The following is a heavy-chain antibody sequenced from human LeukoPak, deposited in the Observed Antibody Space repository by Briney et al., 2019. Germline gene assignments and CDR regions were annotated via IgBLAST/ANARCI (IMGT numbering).Heavy chain of an antibody. J-gene: IGHJ4*02. CDR1: GFTFDYYA. CDR2: ISAGGFRT. D-gene: IGHD3-16*01. V-gene: IGHV3-43*02. CDR3: ARDLGIPTSPFDY. Sequence: PGGSLRLSCSVSGFTFDYYAMHWVRHAPGTGLEWVSLISAGGFRTNYADSVKGRFTISRDNSKNSLFLQMNSLRSEDTAFYFCARDLGIPTSPFDYWGLGTLVTVSS.